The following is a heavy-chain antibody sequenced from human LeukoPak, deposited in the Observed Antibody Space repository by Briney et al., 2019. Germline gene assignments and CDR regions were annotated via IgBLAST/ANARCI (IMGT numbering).Heavy chain of an antibody. Sequence: GGSLRLSCAASGFTFSSYGMHWVRQAPGKGLEWVAFIRYDGSNKYYADSVKGRFTISRDNSKNTLYLQMNSLRAEDTAVYYCAHMAAAGSSATFDYWGQGTLVTVSS. V-gene: IGHV3-30*02. CDR1: GFTFSSYG. CDR3: AHMAAAGSSATFDY. J-gene: IGHJ4*02. D-gene: IGHD6-13*01. CDR2: IRYDGSNK.